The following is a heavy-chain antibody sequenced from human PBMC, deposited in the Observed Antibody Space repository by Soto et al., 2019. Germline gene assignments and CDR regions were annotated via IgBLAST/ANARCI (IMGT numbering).Heavy chain of an antibody. CDR3: ASITVAGRVDY. Sequence: PSETLSLTCTVSGGSISSYYWSWIRQPPGKGLEWIGYIYYSGSTNYNPSLKSRVTISVDTSKNQFSLKLSSVTAADTAVYYCASITVAGRVDYWGQGTLVTVSS. V-gene: IGHV4-59*01. CDR2: IYYSGST. CDR1: GGSISSYY. D-gene: IGHD6-19*01. J-gene: IGHJ4*02.